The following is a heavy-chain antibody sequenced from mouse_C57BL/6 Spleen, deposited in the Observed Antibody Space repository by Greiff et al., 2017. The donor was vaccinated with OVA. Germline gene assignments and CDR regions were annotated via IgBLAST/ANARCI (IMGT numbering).Heavy chain of an antibody. CDR3: ARESSIYYYGSNYFDY. CDR2: INYDGSST. D-gene: IGHD1-1*01. J-gene: IGHJ2*01. CDR1: GFTFSDYY. Sequence: EVKLMESEGGLVQPGRSMKLSCTASGFTFSDYYMAWVRQVPEKGLEWVANINYDGSSTYYLDSLKSRFIISRDNAKNILYLQMSSLKSEDTATYYCARESSIYYYGSNYFDYWGQGTTLTVSS. V-gene: IGHV5-16*01.